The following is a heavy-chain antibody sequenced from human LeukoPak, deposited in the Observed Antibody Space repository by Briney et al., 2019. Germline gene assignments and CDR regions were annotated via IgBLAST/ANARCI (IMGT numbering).Heavy chain of an antibody. CDR2: IIPIFGTA. D-gene: IGHD4-17*01. CDR3: AREENGDYVLPGKNWFDP. J-gene: IGHJ5*02. V-gene: IGHV1-69*05. Sequence: ASVKVSCKASGGTFSSYAISWVRQAPGQGLEWMGGIIPIFGTANYAQKFQGRVTMTRDTSTSTVYMELSSLRSEDTAVYYCAREENGDYVLPGKNWFDPWGQGTLVTVSS. CDR1: GGTFSSYA.